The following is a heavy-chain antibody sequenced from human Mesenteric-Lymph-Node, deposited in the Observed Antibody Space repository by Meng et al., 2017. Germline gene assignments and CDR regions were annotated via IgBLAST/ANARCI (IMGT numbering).Heavy chain of an antibody. CDR1: GFTFDDYA. J-gene: IGHJ6*02. V-gene: IGHV3-9*01. CDR2: ISWNSGSI. D-gene: IGHD6-6*01. Sequence: GGSLRLSCAASGFTFDDYAMHWVRQAPGKGLEWVSGISWNSGSIGYADSVKGRFTISRDNAKNSLYLQMNSLRAEDTALYYCATLASSSPVDEGMDVWGQGTTVTVSS. CDR3: ATLASSSPVDEGMDV.